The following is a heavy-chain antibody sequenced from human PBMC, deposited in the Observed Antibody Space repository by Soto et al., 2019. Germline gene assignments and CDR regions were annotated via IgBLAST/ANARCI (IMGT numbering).Heavy chain of an antibody. CDR1: GCTFSSSP. Sequence: QVQLVQSGAEVKKPGSSVKVSCEASGCTFSSSPINWVRQAPGQGLEWMGGIIPFFGTSNYAQKFQGRVTITADDSTSTAYMELRSLRSEVTAVYYCARVGHITNYGMAVWGQGTTVTVSS. CDR3: ARVGHITNYGMAV. J-gene: IGHJ6*02. D-gene: IGHD1-26*01. CDR2: IIPFFGTS. V-gene: IGHV1-69*01.